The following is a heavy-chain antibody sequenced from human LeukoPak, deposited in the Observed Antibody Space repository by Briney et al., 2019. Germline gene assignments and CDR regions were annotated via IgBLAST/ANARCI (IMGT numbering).Heavy chain of an antibody. Sequence: GGSLRLSCAASGFTFSSYAMSWVRQAPGKGLEWVSAISGSGGSTYYADSVKGRFTISRDNSKNTLYLQMNSLRAEDTAVYYCARDVMSGGGYDPHYGMDVWGHGTTVTVSS. CDR3: ARDVMSGGGYDPHYGMDV. J-gene: IGHJ6*02. CDR2: ISGSGGST. CDR1: GFTFSSYA. V-gene: IGHV3-23*01. D-gene: IGHD5-12*01.